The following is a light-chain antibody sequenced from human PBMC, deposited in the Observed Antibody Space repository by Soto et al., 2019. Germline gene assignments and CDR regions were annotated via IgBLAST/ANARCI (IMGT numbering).Light chain of an antibody. CDR2: EVS. CDR3: SSYAGSNSYV. V-gene: IGLV2-8*01. J-gene: IGLJ1*01. CDR1: SSDVGGYNY. Sequence: QSALTQPPSASGSRGQSVTISCTGTSSDVGGYNYVSWYQQHPGKAPKLMIYEVSKRPSGVPDRFSGSKSGNTASLTVSGLQAEDEADYYCSSYAGSNSYVFGTGTKVTVL.